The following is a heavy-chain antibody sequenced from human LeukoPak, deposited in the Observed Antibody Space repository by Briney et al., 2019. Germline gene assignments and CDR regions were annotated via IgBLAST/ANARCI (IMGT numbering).Heavy chain of an antibody. CDR2: IYTSGST. CDR3: ARGITMVRYDY. CDR1: GGSISSSSYY. J-gene: IGHJ4*02. V-gene: IGHV4-61*02. D-gene: IGHD3-10*01. Sequence: SETLSLTCTVSGGSISSSSYYWSWIRQPAGKGLEWIGRIYTSGSTNYNPSLKSRVTMSVDTSKNQFSLKLSSVTAADTAVYYCARGITMVRYDYWGQGTLVTVSS.